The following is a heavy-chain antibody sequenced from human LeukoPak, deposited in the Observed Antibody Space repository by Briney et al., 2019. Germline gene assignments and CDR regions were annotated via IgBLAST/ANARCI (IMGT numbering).Heavy chain of an antibody. V-gene: IGHV3-23*01. CDR3: AKVGPSLRYFDWLLERYYYYYMDV. Sequence: PGGSLRLSSAASGFTFSSFGMSWVRQAPGKGLEWVSAISSTGGTAYYADSVKGRFTISRDNSKNTLYLQMNSLRAEDTAVYYCAKVGPSLRYFDWLLERYYYYYMDVWGKGTTVTVSS. J-gene: IGHJ6*03. D-gene: IGHD3-9*01. CDR2: ISSTGGTA. CDR1: GFTFSSFG.